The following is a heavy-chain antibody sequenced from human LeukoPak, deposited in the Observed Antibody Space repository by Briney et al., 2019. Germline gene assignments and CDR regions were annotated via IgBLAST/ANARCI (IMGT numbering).Heavy chain of an antibody. CDR3: ARDGGADYDFWSGYSNWFDP. V-gene: IGHV3-74*01. J-gene: IGHJ5*02. Sequence: GGSLRLSCAASGFTFSSYWMHWVRQAPGKGLVWVSRINTDGSSTSYADSVKGRFTISRDNAKNTLYLQMNSLRAEDTAVYYCARDGGADYDFWSGYSNWFDPWGQGTLVTVSS. D-gene: IGHD3-3*01. CDR1: GFTFSSYW. CDR2: INTDGSST.